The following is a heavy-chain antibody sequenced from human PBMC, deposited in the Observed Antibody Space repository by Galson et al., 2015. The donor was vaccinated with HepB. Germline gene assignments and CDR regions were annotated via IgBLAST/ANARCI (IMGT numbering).Heavy chain of an antibody. CDR3: ARQGGYCSSTSCYMVGDYYYMDV. CDR2: IDPSDSYT. D-gene: IGHD2-2*02. CDR1: GYSFTSYW. J-gene: IGHJ6*03. V-gene: IGHV5-10-1*01. Sequence: QSGAEVKKPGESLRISCKGSGYSFTSYWISWVRQMPGKGLEWMGRIDPSDSYTNYSPSFQGHVTISADKSISTAYLQWSSLKASDTAMYYCARQGGYCSSTSCYMVGDYYYMDVWGKGTTVTVSS.